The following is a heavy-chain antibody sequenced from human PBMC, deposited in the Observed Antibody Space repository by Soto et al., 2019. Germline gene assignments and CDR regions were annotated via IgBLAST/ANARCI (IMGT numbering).Heavy chain of an antibody. CDR2: LHPNSGGT. D-gene: IGHD1-1*01. Sequence: QVHLEQSGAEVKQPGASVKVSCKASGYTFSVYHMHWVRQAPGQGLEWMGWLHPNSGGTNYAQTFEGRATMTMDTTINTAYMELSRLTSDDTAVYYCAKELQRGMDVWGQGTKVTVSS. CDR3: AKELQRGMDV. J-gene: IGHJ6*02. CDR1: GYTFSVYH. V-gene: IGHV1-2*02.